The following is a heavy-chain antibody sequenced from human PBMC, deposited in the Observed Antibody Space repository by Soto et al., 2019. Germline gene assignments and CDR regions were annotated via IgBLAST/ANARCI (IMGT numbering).Heavy chain of an antibody. V-gene: IGHV3-23*01. CDR3: ATIMITFGGVIPPQYFDY. D-gene: IGHD3-16*02. Sequence: PGGSLRLSCVASGLSFSNYDMSWVRQAPGKGLDWVSTISGSGKNTYYADSVKGRFTISRDNSKNTLYLQMNSLRAEDTAVYYCATIMITFGGVIPPQYFDYWGQGAVVPVSS. CDR1: GLSFSNYD. J-gene: IGHJ4*02. CDR2: ISGSGKNT.